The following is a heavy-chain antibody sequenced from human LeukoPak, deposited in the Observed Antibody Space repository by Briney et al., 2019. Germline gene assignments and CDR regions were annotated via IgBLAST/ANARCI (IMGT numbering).Heavy chain of an antibody. V-gene: IGHV3-48*03. Sequence: GGSLRLSCAASGFTFSSYEMNWVRQAPGKGLEWVSYISSSGSTIYYADSVKGRFTISRDNAKNSLYLQMNSLRAEDTAVYYCARCHVTKYYYGMDVWGQGTTVTGSS. CDR3: ARCHVTKYYYGMDV. CDR2: ISSSGSTI. CDR1: GFTFSSYE. D-gene: IGHD3-3*01. J-gene: IGHJ6*02.